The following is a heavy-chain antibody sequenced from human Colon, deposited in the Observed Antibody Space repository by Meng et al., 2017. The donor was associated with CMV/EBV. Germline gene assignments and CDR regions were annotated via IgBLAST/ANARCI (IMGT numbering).Heavy chain of an antibody. V-gene: IGHV3-30*02. CDR2: IRYDGTIK. Sequence: GPLVGSGGTVVQPGGSLRLSCAASGLLFSSYDMHWVRQTPDKGLEWMAFIRYDGTIKYYADSVKGRFTISRDNSKLTLYLQMNTLRVEDTAVYYCAKIAGNSDYWGQGTLVTVSS. J-gene: IGHJ4*02. CDR1: GLLFSSYD. CDR3: AKIAGNSDY. D-gene: IGHD1-26*01.